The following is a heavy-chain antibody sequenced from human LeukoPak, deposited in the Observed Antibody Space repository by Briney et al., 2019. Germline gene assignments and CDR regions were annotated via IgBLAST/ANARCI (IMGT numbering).Heavy chain of an antibody. CDR3: ARVAAVAGPKQNDAFDI. J-gene: IGHJ3*02. CDR2: IYHSGST. D-gene: IGHD6-19*01. CDR1: GGSISSGGYS. V-gene: IGHV4-30-2*01. Sequence: SETLSPTCAVSGGSISSGGYSWSWIRQPPGKGLEWIGYIYHSGSTYYNPSLESRVTISVDRSKNQFSLKLSSVTAADTAVYYCARVAAVAGPKQNDAFDIWGQGTMVTVSS.